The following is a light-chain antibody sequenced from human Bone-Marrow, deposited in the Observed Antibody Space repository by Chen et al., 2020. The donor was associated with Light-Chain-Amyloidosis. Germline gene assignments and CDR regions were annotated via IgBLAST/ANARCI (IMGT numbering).Light chain of an antibody. CDR2: RDT. Sequence: SYELTQPPSVSLSPGQTARITCSGDDLPTKYAYWYQQKPGQAPVLVIHRDTERPSGISARFSGHSSGTTATLSISGFQAEDEADYHCQSADSSGTYEVIFGRGTKLTV. CDR3: QSADSSGTYEVI. J-gene: IGLJ2*01. CDR1: DLPTKY. V-gene: IGLV3-25*03.